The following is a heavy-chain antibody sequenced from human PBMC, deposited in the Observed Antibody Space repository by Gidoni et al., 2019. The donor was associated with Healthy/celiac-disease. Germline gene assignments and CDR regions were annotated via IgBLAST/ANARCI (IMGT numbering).Heavy chain of an antibody. J-gene: IGHJ6*02. Sequence: QVQLVESGGGVVQPARSLRLSCAASGFTFSSSGMLWVRQAPGKGLEWVAFISYDESNKYYADSGKGRFTRSRDNSKNTLYLQMNSLRAEDTAVYYCAKDLDIVATISYYYYGMDVWGQGTTVTVSS. CDR1: GFTFSSSG. CDR2: ISYDESNK. D-gene: IGHD5-12*01. CDR3: AKDLDIVATISYYYYGMDV. V-gene: IGHV3-30*18.